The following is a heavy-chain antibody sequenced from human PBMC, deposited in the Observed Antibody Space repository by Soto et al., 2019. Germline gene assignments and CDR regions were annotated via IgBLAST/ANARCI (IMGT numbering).Heavy chain of an antibody. D-gene: IGHD3-22*01. CDR1: GFTFSSYA. CDR3: ARERMNYYDSSGTPGY. Sequence: QVQLVESGGGVVQPGRSLRLSCAASGFTFSSYAMHWVRQAPGKGLEWVAVISYDGSNKYYADSVKGRFTISRDNSKNTLYLQMNGLRAEDTAVYYCARERMNYYDSSGTPGYWGQGTLVTVSS. CDR2: ISYDGSNK. V-gene: IGHV3-30-3*01. J-gene: IGHJ4*02.